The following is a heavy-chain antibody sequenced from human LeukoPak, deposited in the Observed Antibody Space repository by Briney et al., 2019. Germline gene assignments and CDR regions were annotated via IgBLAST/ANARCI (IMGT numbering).Heavy chain of an antibody. Sequence: GRSLRLSCAASGFTFSSYGMHWVRQAPGKGLEWVAVISYDGTNKYYADSVKARFTISRDNSKNTLYLQMNSLRPEDTAVYYCAKDQSRIKYYFDYWGQGTLVTVSS. J-gene: IGHJ4*02. CDR2: ISYDGTNK. D-gene: IGHD2-2*01. CDR3: AKDQSRIKYYFDY. CDR1: GFTFSSYG. V-gene: IGHV3-30*18.